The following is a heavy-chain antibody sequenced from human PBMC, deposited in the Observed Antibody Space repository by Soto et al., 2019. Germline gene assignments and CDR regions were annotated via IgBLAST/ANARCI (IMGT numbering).Heavy chain of an antibody. CDR2: TYYSGST. V-gene: IGHV4-59*01. D-gene: IGHD2-15*01. CDR1: GAYISSYY. J-gene: IGHJ5*02. Sequence: LSLTCAVSGAYISSYYWSWIRQPPGKGLEWIGYTYYSGSTNYNPSLKSRVTMSVDTSKNQFSLKLNSVTAADTAVYYCARTYCSGGSCYPGGNWFDPWGQGTLVTVSS. CDR3: ARTYCSGGSCYPGGNWFDP.